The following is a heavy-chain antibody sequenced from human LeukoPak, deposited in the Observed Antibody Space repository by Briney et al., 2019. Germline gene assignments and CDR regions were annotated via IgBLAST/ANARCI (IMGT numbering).Heavy chain of an antibody. CDR1: GFTFSSYA. D-gene: IGHD2-15*01. J-gene: IGHJ4*02. CDR2: ISGGGGST. V-gene: IGHV3-23*01. CDR3: AKGGVPEYCSGGSCYSFDY. Sequence: GGSLRLSCAASGFTFSSYAMSWVRQAPGKGREWVSAISGGGGSTYYADSVKGRFTISRDNSKNTLYLQMNGLRAEDTAVYYCAKGGVPEYCSGGSCYSFDYWGQGTLVTVSS.